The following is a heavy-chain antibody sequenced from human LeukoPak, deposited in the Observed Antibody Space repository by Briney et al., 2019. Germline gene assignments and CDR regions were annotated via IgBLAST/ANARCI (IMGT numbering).Heavy chain of an antibody. Sequence: GASLQISCKGSGSRFTSYWIGWVRQLPGKGLEWMGIIYPGDSDTRYSPSFQGQVTISADKSISTAYLQWSSLKASDTAMYYCARHGEYGSGSYFYYGMDVWGKGTTVTVSS. CDR3: ARHGEYGSGSYFYYGMDV. D-gene: IGHD3-10*01. CDR1: GSRFTSYW. V-gene: IGHV5-51*01. J-gene: IGHJ6*04. CDR2: IYPGDSDT.